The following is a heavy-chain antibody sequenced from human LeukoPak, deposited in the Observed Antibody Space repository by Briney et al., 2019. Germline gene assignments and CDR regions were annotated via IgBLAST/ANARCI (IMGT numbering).Heavy chain of an antibody. CDR1: GFTFSNYW. V-gene: IGHV3-23*01. CDR2: ITGSGDRT. CDR3: ASRPRADMGPLDF. Sequence: GGSLRLSCAASGFTFSNYWMSRVRQAPGKGLEWVSSITGSGDRTYYADSVKGRFTISRDNSKNTLYLQMNSLRADETAVYYCASRPRADMGPLDFWGQGTLVTVSS. J-gene: IGHJ4*02. D-gene: IGHD1-14*01.